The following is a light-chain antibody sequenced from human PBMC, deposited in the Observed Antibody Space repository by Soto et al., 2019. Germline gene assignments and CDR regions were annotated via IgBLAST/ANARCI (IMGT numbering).Light chain of an antibody. CDR1: DIGSKS. Sequence: SYELTQPPSVSVAPGKTARITCGGNDIGSKSVHWYQQKPGQAPVLGIYFDSGRPSGIPERFSGSNSGNTATLTINRVEAGDEADYYCQVWDSRSDHAVFGGGTQLTVL. CDR2: FDS. CDR3: QVWDSRSDHAV. J-gene: IGLJ7*01. V-gene: IGLV3-21*04.